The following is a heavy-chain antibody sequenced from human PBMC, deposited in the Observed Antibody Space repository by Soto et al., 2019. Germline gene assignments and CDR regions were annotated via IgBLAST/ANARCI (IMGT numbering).Heavy chain of an antibody. CDR3: ARRFYGDDANWFDP. CDR2: IYYSGST. CDR1: GGSISSGGYY. Sequence: QVQLQESGPGLVKPSQTLSLTCTVSGGSISSGGYYWSWIRQHPGKGLEWIGYIYYSGSTYYNPSLASRVTISVDTAKHQFSLKVSSVTAADTAVYYCARRFYGDDANWFDPWGQGTLVTVSS. D-gene: IGHD4-17*01. J-gene: IGHJ5*02. V-gene: IGHV4-31*03.